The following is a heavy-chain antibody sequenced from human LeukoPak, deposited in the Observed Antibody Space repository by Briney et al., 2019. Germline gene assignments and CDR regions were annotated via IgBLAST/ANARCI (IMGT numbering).Heavy chain of an antibody. V-gene: IGHV1-2*02. CDR3: AREADIFTGYYKY. J-gene: IGHJ4*02. CDR1: GYTFTDYY. D-gene: IGHD3-9*01. CDR2: INPKSGGT. Sequence: ASVKVSCKTSGYTFTDYYMHWVRRAPGQGLEWMGWINPKSGGTFYAQKYQGRITMTRDTSISTVYMELSSLISADTAAYYCAREADIFTGYYKYWGQGTLVTVSS.